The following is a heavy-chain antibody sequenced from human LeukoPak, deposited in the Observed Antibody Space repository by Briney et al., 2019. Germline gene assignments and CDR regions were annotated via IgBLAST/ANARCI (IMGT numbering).Heavy chain of an antibody. V-gene: IGHV3-48*03. D-gene: IGHD1-26*01. CDR1: GFTSSSYE. CDR3: ARYCIEGPCDL. CDR2: ISSSGSTI. Sequence: GGSLRLSCAASGFTSSSYEMNWVRQAPGKGVEWVSYISSSGSTIYYADSEKGRFTISRDNAKTSLYLQVTSLRAEDTALYYCARYCIEGPCDLWGQGTIVTVSS. J-gene: IGHJ3*01.